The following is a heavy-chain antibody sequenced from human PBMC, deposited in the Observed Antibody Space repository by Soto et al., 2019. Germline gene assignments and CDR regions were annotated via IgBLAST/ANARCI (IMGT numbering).Heavy chain of an antibody. D-gene: IGHD3-3*01. Sequence: ASVKVSCKASGYTFTSYYMHWVRQAPGQGLEWMGIINPSGGSTSYAQKFQGSVTMTRDTSTSTVYMELSSLGSEDTAVYYCARGLYYDFWSGRRADAFDIWGQGTMVTVSS. CDR1: GYTFTSYY. CDR3: ARGLYYDFWSGRRADAFDI. J-gene: IGHJ3*02. V-gene: IGHV1-46*03. CDR2: INPSGGST.